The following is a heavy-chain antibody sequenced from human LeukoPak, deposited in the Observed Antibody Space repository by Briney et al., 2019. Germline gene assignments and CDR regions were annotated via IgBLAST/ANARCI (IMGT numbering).Heavy chain of an antibody. CDR2: ISAYNGNT. Sequence: ASVKVSCKASGYTFTSYGISWVRQAPGQGLEWMGWISAYNGNTNYAQKLQGRVTMTTDTSTSTAYMELRSLRSDDMAVYYCARDVAVAGTPEPYYYYYGMDVWGQGTTVTVSS. CDR1: GYTFTSYG. D-gene: IGHD6-19*01. J-gene: IGHJ6*02. CDR3: ARDVAVAGTPEPYYYYYGMDV. V-gene: IGHV1-18*03.